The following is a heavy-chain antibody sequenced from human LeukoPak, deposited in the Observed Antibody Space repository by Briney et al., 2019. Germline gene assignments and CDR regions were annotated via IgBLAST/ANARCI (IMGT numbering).Heavy chain of an antibody. CDR1: GGSFSGYY. CDR3: ARGLNGGY. CDR2: INHSGST. V-gene: IGHV4-34*01. D-gene: IGHD2-8*01. Sequence: PSETLSLNCAVYGGSFSGYYWSWIRQPPGKGLEWIGEINHSGSTNYNPSLKSRVTISVDTSKNQFSLKLSSVTAADTAVYYCARGLNGGYWGQGTLVTVSS. J-gene: IGHJ4*02.